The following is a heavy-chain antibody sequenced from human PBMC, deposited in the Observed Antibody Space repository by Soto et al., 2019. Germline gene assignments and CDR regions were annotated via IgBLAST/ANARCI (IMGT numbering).Heavy chain of an antibody. CDR1: GFTFSSSA. Sequence: GASVKVSCKASGFTFSSSAVQWVRQARGQRLEWIGWIVVGSGNTNYAQKFQERVTITRDMSTSTVYMDLSSLRSEDTAVYYCAADPRQAKGPGRYYYYGMDVWGQGTTVTVSS. CDR3: AADPRQAKGPGRYYYYGMDV. D-gene: IGHD3-10*01. CDR2: IVVGSGNT. V-gene: IGHV1-58*01. J-gene: IGHJ6*02.